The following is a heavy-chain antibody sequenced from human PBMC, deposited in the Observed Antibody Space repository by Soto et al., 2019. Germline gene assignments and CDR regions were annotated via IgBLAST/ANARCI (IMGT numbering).Heavy chain of an antibody. Sequence: GGSLRLSCAASGFTFSSYAMSWVRQAPGKGLEWVSAISGSGGSTYYADSVKGRFTISRDNSKNTLYLQMNSLRAEDTAVYYCAKDQQIFGVVGKDMDVWGKGTTVTVSS. D-gene: IGHD3-3*01. V-gene: IGHV3-23*01. CDR3: AKDQQIFGVVGKDMDV. CDR2: ISGSGGST. CDR1: GFTFSSYA. J-gene: IGHJ6*03.